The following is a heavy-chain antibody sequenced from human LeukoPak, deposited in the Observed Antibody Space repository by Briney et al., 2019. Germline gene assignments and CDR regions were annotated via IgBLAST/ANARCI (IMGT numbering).Heavy chain of an antibody. CDR1: GFVFSNYD. J-gene: IGHJ4*02. V-gene: IGHV3-33*06. Sequence: GKSLRLSCAASGFVFSNYDMHWVRQAPGKGLEWVAIIWLDGSATYYGDSVKGRFTVSRDNSKNTLYVQMNSLRAEDTAVYYCAKGHYYSSGSLDYWGQGTLVTVSS. CDR2: IWLDGSAT. D-gene: IGHD3-10*01. CDR3: AKGHYYSSGSLDY.